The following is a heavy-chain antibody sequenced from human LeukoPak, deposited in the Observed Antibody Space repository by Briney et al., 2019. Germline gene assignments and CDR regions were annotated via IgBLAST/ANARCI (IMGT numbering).Heavy chain of an antibody. CDR2: IRYDGSNK. CDR1: GFTFSSYG. J-gene: IGHJ4*02. V-gene: IGHV3-30*02. Sequence: GGSLRLSCAASGFTFSSYGMHWVRQAPGKGLEWVAFIRYDGSNKYYADSVKGRFTISRDNSKNTLYLQMISLRAEDTAVYYCAKEREHCSSTSCLYYFDYWGQGTLVTVSS. CDR3: AKEREHCSSTSCLYYFDY. D-gene: IGHD2-2*01.